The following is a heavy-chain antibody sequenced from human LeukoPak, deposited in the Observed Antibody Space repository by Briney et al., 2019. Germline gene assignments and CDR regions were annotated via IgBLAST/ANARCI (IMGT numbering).Heavy chain of an antibody. V-gene: IGHV3-21*01. J-gene: IGHJ4*02. CDR1: GVTFSSYS. Sequence: GGSLRLSCAASGVTFSSYSMNWVRQAPGKGLEWVSSISSSSSYIYYTDSVKGRFTISRDNAKNSLYLQMNSLRAEDTAVYYCARGKKLPNDYWGQGTLVTVSS. CDR2: ISSSSSYI. D-gene: IGHD1-7*01. CDR3: ARGKKLPNDY.